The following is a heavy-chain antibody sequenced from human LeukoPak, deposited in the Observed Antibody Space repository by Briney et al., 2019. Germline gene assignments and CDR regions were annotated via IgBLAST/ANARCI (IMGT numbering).Heavy chain of an antibody. CDR1: GGSISSGDYS. Sequence: VSGGSISSGDYSWSWIRQPPGKGLEWIGYIYHSGSTYYNPSLKSRVTISVDRSKNQFSLKLSSVTAADTAVYYCASVYGSGSYLGYWGPGTLVTVSS. D-gene: IGHD3-10*01. V-gene: IGHV4-30-2*01. CDR2: IYHSGST. CDR3: ASVYGSGSYLGY. J-gene: IGHJ4*02.